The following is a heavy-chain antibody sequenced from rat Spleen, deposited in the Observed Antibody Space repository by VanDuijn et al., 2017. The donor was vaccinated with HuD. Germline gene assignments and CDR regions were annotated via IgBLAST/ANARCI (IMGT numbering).Heavy chain of an antibody. CDR2: ISPSGGST. V-gene: IGHV5-19*01. J-gene: IGHJ2*01. Sequence: EVQLVESGGGLVQPGRSLKVSCAASGFTFSNYGTHWIRQAPTKGLESVASISPSGGSTYYRDSVKGRFTISRDNAENTVYLQMNSLRSEDTATYYCATEGMVGFFDYWGQGVMVTVSS. CDR3: ATEGMVGFFDY. D-gene: IGHD1-1*01. CDR1: GFTFSNYG.